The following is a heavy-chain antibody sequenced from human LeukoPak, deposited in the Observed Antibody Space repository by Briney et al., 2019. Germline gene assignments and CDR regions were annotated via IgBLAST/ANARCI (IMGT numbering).Heavy chain of an antibody. V-gene: IGHV1-2*02. D-gene: IGHD2-2*01. CDR2: INPNSGGT. CDR3: ARVFPPAGYCSSTSCGGVDY. Sequence: ASVKVSCKASGYTFTGYYMHWVRQAPGQGLEWMGWINPNSGGTNYAPKFQGRVTMTRDTSISTAYMELSRLRSDDTAVYYCARVFPPAGYCSSTSCGGVDYWGQGTLVTVSS. CDR1: GYTFTGYY. J-gene: IGHJ4*02.